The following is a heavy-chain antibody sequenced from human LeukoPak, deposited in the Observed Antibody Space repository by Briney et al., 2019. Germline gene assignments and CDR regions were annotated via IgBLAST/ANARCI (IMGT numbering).Heavy chain of an antibody. J-gene: IGHJ6*02. D-gene: IGHD6-25*01. CDR3: ARRSAAYYYYGMDV. Sequence: GGSLRLSCAASGFTFSDYYMSWIRQAPGKGLEWFSYISSSGSTIYYADSVKGRFTISRDNAKNSLYLQMNSLRAEDTAVYYCARRSAAYYYYGMDVWGQGTTVTVSS. CDR1: GFTFSDYY. CDR2: ISSSGSTI. V-gene: IGHV3-11*01.